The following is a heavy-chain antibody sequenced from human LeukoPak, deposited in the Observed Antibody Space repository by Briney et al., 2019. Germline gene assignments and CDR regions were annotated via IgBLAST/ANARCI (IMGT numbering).Heavy chain of an antibody. CDR3: ARAKRIVVVPAALADEPGLEYYFDY. Sequence: PGGSLRLSCAASGLTVSTNYMSWVRQAPGKGLEWVSVIYSGGSTYYADSVKGRFTISRDNSKNTLYLQMNSLRAEDTAVYYCARAKRIVVVPAALADEPGLEYYFDYWGQGTLVTVSS. CDR1: GLTVSTNY. V-gene: IGHV3-66*01. D-gene: IGHD2-2*01. J-gene: IGHJ4*02. CDR2: IYSGGST.